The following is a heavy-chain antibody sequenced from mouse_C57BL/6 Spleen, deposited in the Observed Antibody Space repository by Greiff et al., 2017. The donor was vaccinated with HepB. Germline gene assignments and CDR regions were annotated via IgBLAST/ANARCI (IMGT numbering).Heavy chain of an antibody. CDR1: GFSLTSYG. CDR2: IWRGGST. V-gene: IGHV2-5*01. CDR3: ATLYYDYDGYAMDY. Sequence: VKLMESGPGLVQSSQSLSITCTVPGFSLTSYGVHWVRQSPGKGLEWLGVIWRGGSTDYNAAFMSRLSITKDNSKSQVFFKMNSLQADHTAIYYCATLYYDYDGYAMDYWGQGTSVTVSS. D-gene: IGHD2-4*01. J-gene: IGHJ4*01.